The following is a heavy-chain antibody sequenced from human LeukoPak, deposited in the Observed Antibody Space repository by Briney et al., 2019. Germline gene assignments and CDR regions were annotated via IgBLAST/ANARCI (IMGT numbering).Heavy chain of an antibody. J-gene: IGHJ4*02. CDR1: GFTVSNNR. CDR3: ARDAWTGHFHFDY. Sequence: GGSPRLSCAASGFTVSNNRLSWVRQAPGKGLEWVAVISYDGSNKYYADSVKGRFTISRDNSKNTLYLQMNSLRAEDTAVYYCARDAWTGHFHFDYWGQGTLVTVSS. D-gene: IGHD1-1*01. V-gene: IGHV3-30*03. CDR2: ISYDGSNK.